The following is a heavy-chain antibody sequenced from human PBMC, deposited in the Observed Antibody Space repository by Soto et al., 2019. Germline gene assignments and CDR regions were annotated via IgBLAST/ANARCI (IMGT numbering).Heavy chain of an antibody. Sequence: QVQLVQSGAEVKKPGASVKVSCKASGYTFTSYDINWVRQATGQGLEWMGWMNPNSGNTGYAQKFQGRVTMTRNTSISTAYMELSSLRSEDTAVYYCARDSSHYYYYYGMDVWGQGTTVIVSS. D-gene: IGHD5-18*01. CDR1: GYTFTSYD. CDR2: MNPNSGNT. V-gene: IGHV1-8*01. CDR3: ARDSSHYYYYYGMDV. J-gene: IGHJ6*02.